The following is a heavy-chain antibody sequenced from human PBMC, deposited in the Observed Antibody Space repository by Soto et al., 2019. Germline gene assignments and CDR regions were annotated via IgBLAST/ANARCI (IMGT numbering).Heavy chain of an antibody. Sequence: PSETLSLTCTVSGASINSNVHYWGWVRQSPGKGLEWIASVFYTGSPYHNPSLESRFSISVDTSDNQFSLKVTSVTAADTGIYYCARHPFGGHAFDSLGQGTLVTVSS. V-gene: IGHV4-39*01. CDR2: VFYTGSP. CDR3: ARHPFGGHAFDS. J-gene: IGHJ4*02. D-gene: IGHD3-16*01. CDR1: GASINSNVHY.